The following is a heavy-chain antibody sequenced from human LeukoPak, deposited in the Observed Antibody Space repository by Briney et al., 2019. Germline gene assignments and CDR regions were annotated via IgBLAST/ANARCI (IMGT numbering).Heavy chain of an antibody. CDR2: ISTSSSYI. Sequence: GGSLRLSCAASGFKFSSYTMNWVRQAPGKGLEWVSSISTSSSYIYYADSVKGRFTISRDNARSSLYLQMNSLRAEDTAVYYCARGADGVSSNSRGWFDPWGQGTLVTVSS. CDR1: GFKFSSYT. J-gene: IGHJ5*02. V-gene: IGHV3-21*01. CDR3: ARGADGVSSNSRGWFDP. D-gene: IGHD2-15*01.